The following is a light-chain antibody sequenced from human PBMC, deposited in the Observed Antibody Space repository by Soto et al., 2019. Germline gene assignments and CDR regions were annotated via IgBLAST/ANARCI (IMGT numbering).Light chain of an antibody. Sequence: EIVLTQSPGTLSLSPGERATLSCRASQSVSSSYLAWYQQKPGQAPRLLISAASSRATGIPDRFSGSGSGPDFTLTISRLEPEAFPVYYCQQYGSSPYTFGQGTKLEIK. CDR2: AAS. CDR3: QQYGSSPYT. CDR1: QSVSSSY. V-gene: IGKV3-20*01. J-gene: IGKJ2*01.